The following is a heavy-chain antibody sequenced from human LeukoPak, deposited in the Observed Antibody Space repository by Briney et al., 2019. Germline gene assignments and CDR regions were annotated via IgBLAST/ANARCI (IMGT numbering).Heavy chain of an antibody. CDR1: GYTFTGYY. V-gene: IGHV1-2*06. J-gene: IGHJ3*02. CDR2: INTNSGGT. D-gene: IGHD3-22*01. Sequence: ASVKVSCKASGYTFTGYYMHWVRQAPGQGLEWMGRINTNSGGTNYAQKFQGRVTMTRDTSISTAYMELSRLRSDDTAVYYCARVENYYDSSGYYSYDAFDIWGQGTMVTVSS. CDR3: ARVENYYDSSGYYSYDAFDI.